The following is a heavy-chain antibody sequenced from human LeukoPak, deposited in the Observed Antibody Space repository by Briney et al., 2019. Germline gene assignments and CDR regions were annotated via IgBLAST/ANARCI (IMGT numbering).Heavy chain of an antibody. V-gene: IGHV4-39*01. Sequence: SETLSLTCTVSGGSISSSSYYWGWIRQPPGKGLEWIGSIYYSGSTYYNPSLKSRVTISVDTSKNQFSLKLSSVTAADTAVYYCARFDRSRDTAMVNAFDIWGQGTMVTVSS. CDR2: IYYSGST. D-gene: IGHD5-18*01. CDR3: ARFDRSRDTAMVNAFDI. CDR1: GGSISSSSYY. J-gene: IGHJ3*02.